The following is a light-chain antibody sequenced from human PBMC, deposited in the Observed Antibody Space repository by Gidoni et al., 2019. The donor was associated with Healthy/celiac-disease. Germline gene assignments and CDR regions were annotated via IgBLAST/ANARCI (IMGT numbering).Light chain of an antibody. V-gene: IGKV1-17*01. J-gene: IGKJ1*01. CDR1: QAIRND. CDR3: LHHNSFPRT. Sequence: DIQMTQSPSSLSASVGDRVTITCRASQAIRNDLAWYQHKPGSAPKRLMYGASTLQRGVPSRFSGTGSETEFTLTISSLQPEDFAVYYCLHHNSFPRTFGQGTKVEIK. CDR2: GAS.